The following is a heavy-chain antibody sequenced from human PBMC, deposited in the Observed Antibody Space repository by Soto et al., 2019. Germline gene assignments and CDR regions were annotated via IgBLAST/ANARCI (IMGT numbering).Heavy chain of an antibody. CDR3: ARAPGRPLLWWSRPGDY. V-gene: IGHV3-7*01. CDR2: IKQDGSEK. CDR1: GFTFSSYW. J-gene: IGHJ4*02. Sequence: EVQLVESGGGLVQPGGSLRLSCAASGFTFSSYWMSWVRQAPGKGLEWVANIKQDGSEKYYVASVKGRFTIPRDNAKNSLYLQKNSLRDEDTAVYYCARAPGRPLLWWSRPGDYCGQGTLVTVSS. D-gene: IGHD2-21*01.